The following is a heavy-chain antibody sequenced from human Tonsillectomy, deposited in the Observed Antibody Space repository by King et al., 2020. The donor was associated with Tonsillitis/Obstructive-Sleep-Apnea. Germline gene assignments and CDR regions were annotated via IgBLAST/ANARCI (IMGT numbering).Heavy chain of an antibody. CDR2: ISGSGGST. D-gene: IGHD2-21*02. Sequence: VQLVESGGGLVQPGGSLRLSCAASGFTFSSYAMSWVRQAPGKGLEWVSAISGSGGSTYYADSVKGRFTISRDNYKTTLYLQMNSPRAEDTAVYYCAKGPSCGGDCYGTSFDYWGQGTLVTVSS. CDR3: AKGPSCGGDCYGTSFDY. CDR1: GFTFSSYA. J-gene: IGHJ4*02. V-gene: IGHV3-23*04.